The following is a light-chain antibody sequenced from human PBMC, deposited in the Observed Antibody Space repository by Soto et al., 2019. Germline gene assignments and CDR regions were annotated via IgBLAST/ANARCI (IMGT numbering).Light chain of an antibody. V-gene: IGKV3-11*01. CDR2: DTF. J-gene: IGKJ2*01. Sequence: EIVLTQSPATLSLSPGERATLSCTASQSVNSYLAWYQHRPGQAPRLLIYDTFNRATGVPARFSGSGSGTDFTLTISSLEPEDFAVYYCQHRTSRYTFGQETKVETK. CDR1: QSVNSY. CDR3: QHRTSRYT.